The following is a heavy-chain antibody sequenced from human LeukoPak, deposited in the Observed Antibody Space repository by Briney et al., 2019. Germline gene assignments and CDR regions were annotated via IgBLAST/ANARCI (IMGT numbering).Heavy chain of an antibody. J-gene: IGHJ4*02. CDR3: ASDCDSSGYYYFDY. Sequence: GGSLRLSCAASGFTFSSYSMNWVRQAPGKGLEWVSSISSSSNYIYYADSVRGRFTISRDNAKNSLYLQMNSLRAEDTAVYYCASDCDSSGYYYFDYWGQGTLVTVSS. D-gene: IGHD3-22*01. CDR2: ISSSSNYI. V-gene: IGHV3-21*01. CDR1: GFTFSSYS.